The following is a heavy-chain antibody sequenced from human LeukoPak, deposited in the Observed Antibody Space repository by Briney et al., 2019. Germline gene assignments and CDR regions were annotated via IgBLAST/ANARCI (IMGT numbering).Heavy chain of an antibody. CDR3: AGDPGLGSGPARAFDC. V-gene: IGHV3-21*01. Sequence: PGGSLRLSCAASGFTFSSYSMNWVRQAPGKGLEWVSSISSSSSYIYYADSVKGRFTISRDNAKNSLYLQMNSLRAEDTAVYYCAGDPGLGSGPARAFDCWGQGTLVTVSS. D-gene: IGHD3-10*01. CDR2: ISSSSSYI. J-gene: IGHJ4*02. CDR1: GFTFSSYS.